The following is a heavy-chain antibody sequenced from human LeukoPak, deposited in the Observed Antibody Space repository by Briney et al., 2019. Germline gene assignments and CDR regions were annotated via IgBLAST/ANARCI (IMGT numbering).Heavy chain of an antibody. V-gene: IGHV3-9*03. Sequence: PGRSLRLSCAASGFTLDDYAMHWVRQAPGKGLEWVSGISWNSGNIVYADSVRGRFTISRDNAKNSLYLQMDSLRAEDMAFYYCAKDMRYSSSGSFDYWGQGTLVTVSS. CDR2: ISWNSGNI. D-gene: IGHD6-6*01. CDR3: AKDMRYSSSGSFDY. J-gene: IGHJ4*02. CDR1: GFTLDDYA.